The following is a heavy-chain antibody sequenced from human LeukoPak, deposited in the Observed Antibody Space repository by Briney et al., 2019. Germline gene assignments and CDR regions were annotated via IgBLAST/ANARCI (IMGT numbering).Heavy chain of an antibody. CDR3: ARDRVPYYYDSSGYPQTNWYFDL. J-gene: IGHJ2*01. V-gene: IGHV1-69*13. CDR2: IIPIFGTA. D-gene: IGHD3-22*01. Sequence: SVKVSCKASGGTFSSYAISWVRQAPGQGLEWMGGIIPIFGTANYAQKFQGGVTITADESTSTAYMELSSLRSEDTAVYYCARDRVPYYYDSSGYPQTNWYFDLWGRGTLVTVSS. CDR1: GGTFSSYA.